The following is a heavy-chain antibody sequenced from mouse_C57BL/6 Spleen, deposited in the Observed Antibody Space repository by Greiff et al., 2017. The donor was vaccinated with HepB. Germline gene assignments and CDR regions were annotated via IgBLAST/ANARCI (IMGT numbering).Heavy chain of an antibody. V-gene: IGHV1-64*01. D-gene: IGHD1-1*01. CDR2: IHPNSGST. CDR3: ARSVVAREDAMDY. CDR1: GYTFTSYW. Sequence: QVQLQQPGAELVKPGASVKLSCKASGYTFTSYWMHWVKQRPGQGLEWIGMIHPNSGSTNYNEKFKSKATLTVDKSSSTAYMQLSSLTSEDSAVYYCARSVVAREDAMDYWGQGTSVTVSS. J-gene: IGHJ4*01.